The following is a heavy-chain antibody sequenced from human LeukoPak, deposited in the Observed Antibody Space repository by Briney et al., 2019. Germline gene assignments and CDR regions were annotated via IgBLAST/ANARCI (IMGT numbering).Heavy chain of an antibody. D-gene: IGHD2-2*01. CDR3: ARDRSQHDASDI. CDR1: GGSISSYY. Sequence: PSETLSLTCTVSGGSISSYYWSWIRQPPGKGLEWIGYIYYSGSTNYNPSLKSRVTISVDTSKNQFSLKLSSVTAADTAVYYCARDRSQHDASDIWGQGTMVTVSS. CDR2: IYYSGST. J-gene: IGHJ3*02. V-gene: IGHV4-59*01.